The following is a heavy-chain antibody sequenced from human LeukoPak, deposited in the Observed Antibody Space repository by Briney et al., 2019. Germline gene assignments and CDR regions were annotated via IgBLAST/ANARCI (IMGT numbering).Heavy chain of an antibody. V-gene: IGHV1-8*03. CDR3: ARKQWLVDDY. Sequence: ASVKVSCKASGYTFTNYDINWVRQATGQGLEWMGWMNPNSGNTGYAQKFQGRVTTTGNTSISTAYMELSSLRSEDTAVYYCARKQWLVDDYWGQGTLVTVSS. D-gene: IGHD6-19*01. CDR1: GYTFTNYD. J-gene: IGHJ4*02. CDR2: MNPNSGNT.